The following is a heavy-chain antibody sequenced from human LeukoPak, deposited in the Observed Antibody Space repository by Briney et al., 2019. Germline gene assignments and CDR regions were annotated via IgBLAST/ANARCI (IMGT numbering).Heavy chain of an antibody. V-gene: IGHV1-69*04. Sequence: ASVKVSCKASGGTFSSYAISWVRQAPGQGLEWMGRIIPIFGIADYAQKFQGRVTITADKSTSTAYMELSSLRSEDTAVYYCARDSVSYYYGTDVWGQGTTVTVSS. D-gene: IGHD2/OR15-2a*01. CDR1: GGTFSSYA. CDR3: ARDSVSYYYGTDV. J-gene: IGHJ6*02. CDR2: IIPIFGIA.